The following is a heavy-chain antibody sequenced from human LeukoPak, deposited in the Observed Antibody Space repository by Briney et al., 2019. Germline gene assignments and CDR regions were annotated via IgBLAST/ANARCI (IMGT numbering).Heavy chain of an antibody. Sequence: ASVKVSCKTSGYTFTGNFMHWVRQAPGQGLEWMGWINPNSGGTNYAQKFQGRVTMTRDTSISTAYMELSRLRSDDTAVYYCAREYYYDSSGYYGYWGQGTLVTVSS. J-gene: IGHJ4*02. CDR2: INPNSGGT. D-gene: IGHD3-22*01. CDR3: AREYYYDSSGYYGY. CDR1: GYTFTGNF. V-gene: IGHV1-2*02.